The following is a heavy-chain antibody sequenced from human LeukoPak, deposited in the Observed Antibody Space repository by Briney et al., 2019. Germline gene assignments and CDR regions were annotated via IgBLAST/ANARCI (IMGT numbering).Heavy chain of an antibody. V-gene: IGHV1-69*05. CDR2: TIPILGTP. CDR1: GYTFSDYG. J-gene: IGHJ1*01. CDR3: ARGGAQRVAGNFQF. D-gene: IGHD6-25*01. Sequence: ASVKVSCKVSGYTFSDYGIFWVRQAPGQGFEWMGGTIPILGTPNNAKKFQDRDTITTDQSTQTSYMELRGLTPDDTAVYYCARGGAQRVAGNFQFWGQGTLVTVSA.